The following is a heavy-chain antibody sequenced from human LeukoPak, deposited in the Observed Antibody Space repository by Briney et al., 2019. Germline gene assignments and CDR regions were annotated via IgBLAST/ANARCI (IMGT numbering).Heavy chain of an antibody. CDR3: ARDPYYDSGGRRQFDY. V-gene: IGHV1-18*01. D-gene: IGHD3-22*01. Sequence: ASVKVSCKASGYTFTSYGISWVRQAPGQGREWMGWMSAYNGNTNYAQKIQGTVTMSTDTSTSTAYMELRSLRSDDTAVDYCARDPYYDSGGRRQFDYWGQGTLVTVSS. J-gene: IGHJ4*02. CDR1: GYTFTSYG. CDR2: MSAYNGNT.